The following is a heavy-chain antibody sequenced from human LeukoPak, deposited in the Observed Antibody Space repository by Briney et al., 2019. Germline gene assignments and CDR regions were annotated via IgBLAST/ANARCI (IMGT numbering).Heavy chain of an antibody. Sequence: GGSPRLSCAASGFTVSSNYMSWVRQAPGKGLEWVSVIYSGGSTYYADSVKGRFTISRDNSKNTLYLQMNSLRAEDTAVYYCARVEGGGSDDWHFDLWGRGTLVTVSS. CDR3: ARVEGGGSDDWHFDL. CDR1: GFTVSSNY. D-gene: IGHD1-26*01. CDR2: IYSGGST. J-gene: IGHJ2*01. V-gene: IGHV3-66*01.